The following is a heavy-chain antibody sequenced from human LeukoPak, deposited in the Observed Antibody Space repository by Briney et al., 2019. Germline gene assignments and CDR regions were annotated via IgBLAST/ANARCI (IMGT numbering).Heavy chain of an antibody. V-gene: IGHV3-30-3*01. Sequence: PGRSLRLSCAASGFTFSSYAMHWVRQAPGKGLEWVAVISYDGSNKYYADSVKGRFTISRDNSKNTLYLQMNSLRAEDTAVYYCAKDYYDSSGYYSYYYYMDVWGKGTTVTVSS. D-gene: IGHD3-22*01. CDR3: AKDYYDSSGYYSYYYYMDV. CDR1: GFTFSSYA. CDR2: ISYDGSNK. J-gene: IGHJ6*03.